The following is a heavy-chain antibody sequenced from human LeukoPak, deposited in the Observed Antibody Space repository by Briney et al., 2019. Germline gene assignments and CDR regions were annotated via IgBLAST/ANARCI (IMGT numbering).Heavy chain of an antibody. Sequence: PGGSLRLSCAASGFTFDDYGMSWVRQAPGKGLEWASGINWNGGSTGYADSVKGRFTISRDNAKNSLYLQMNSLRAEDTALYYCARGGGYYDSSGYHDAFDIWGQGTMVTVSS. J-gene: IGHJ3*02. D-gene: IGHD3-22*01. CDR1: GFTFDDYG. CDR2: INWNGGST. V-gene: IGHV3-20*04. CDR3: ARGGGYYDSSGYHDAFDI.